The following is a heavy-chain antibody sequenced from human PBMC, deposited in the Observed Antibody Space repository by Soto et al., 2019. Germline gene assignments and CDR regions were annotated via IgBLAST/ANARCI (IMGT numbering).Heavy chain of an antibody. CDR3: ARGRRVAARPKNWFDP. Sequence: AASVKVSCKASGYTFTSYDINWVRQATGQGLEWMGWMNPNSGNTGYAQKFQGRVTMTRNTSISTAYMELSSLRSEDTAVYYCARGRRVAARPKNWFDPWGQGTLVTVSS. V-gene: IGHV1-8*02. J-gene: IGHJ5*02. CDR1: GYTFTSYD. CDR2: MNPNSGNT. D-gene: IGHD6-6*01.